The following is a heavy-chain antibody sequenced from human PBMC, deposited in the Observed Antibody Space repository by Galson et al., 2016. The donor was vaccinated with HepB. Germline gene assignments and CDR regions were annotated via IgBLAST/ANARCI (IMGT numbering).Heavy chain of an antibody. Sequence: LSLTCNVSGGSISPSRHYWAWIRQAPGKGLEWIGTVYSSGGTSYNPSLASRATMFVDTAKNQISLRLSSVTATDTALYYCARPTASWYGFAPWGPGTRVTGSS. CDR1: GGSISPSRHY. V-gene: IGHV4-39*01. J-gene: IGHJ5*02. D-gene: IGHD2-15*01. CDR3: ARPTASWYGFAP. CDR2: VYSSGGT.